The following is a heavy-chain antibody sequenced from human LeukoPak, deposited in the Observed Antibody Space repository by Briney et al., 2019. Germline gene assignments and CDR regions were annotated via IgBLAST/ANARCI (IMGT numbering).Heavy chain of an antibody. D-gene: IGHD3-10*01. CDR3: ARGGPMVRGVSYYYYYGMDV. V-gene: IGHV4-59*01. J-gene: IGHJ6*02. CDR1: GGSFSGYY. CDR2: IYYSGST. Sequence: SETLSLTCAVYGGSFSGYYWSWIRQPPGKGLEWIGYIYYSGSTNYNPSLKSRVTISVDTSKNQFSLKLSSVTAADTAVYYCARGGPMVRGVSYYYYYGMDVWGQGTTVTVSS.